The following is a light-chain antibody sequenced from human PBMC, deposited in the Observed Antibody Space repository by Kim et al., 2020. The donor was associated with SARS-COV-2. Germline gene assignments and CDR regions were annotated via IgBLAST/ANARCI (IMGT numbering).Light chain of an antibody. CDR3: QVWDSGVYV. V-gene: IGLV3-9*01. CDR1: NIGQKN. CDR2: RDN. Sequence: SYELTQPLSVSVALGQTAKIACKGNNIGQKNVHWYQQKPGQAPVLVIYRDNNRPSAIPERFSGANSENSATLTITRVQAGDEADYYCQVWDSGVYVFGGGTQLTVL. J-gene: IGLJ7*01.